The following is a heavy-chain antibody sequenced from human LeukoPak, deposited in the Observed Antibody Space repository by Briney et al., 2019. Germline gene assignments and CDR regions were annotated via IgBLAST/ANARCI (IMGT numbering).Heavy chain of an antibody. V-gene: IGHV7-4-1*02. CDR2: INAITGNP. Sequence: ASVKVSCKASGYTFTNYAMNWVRQAPGQGLEWMGWINAITGNPTYAQDFTGRFVFSLDTSVSTAYLQISSLKAEDTAVYYCARDWYNRSSVLGSFSYYYMDVWGKGTTVTVSS. CDR3: ARDWYNRSSVLGSFSYYYMDV. D-gene: IGHD6-6*01. CDR1: GYTFTNYA. J-gene: IGHJ6*03.